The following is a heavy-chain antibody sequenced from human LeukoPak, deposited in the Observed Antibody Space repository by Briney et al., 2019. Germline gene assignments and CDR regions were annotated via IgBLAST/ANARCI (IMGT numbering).Heavy chain of an antibody. J-gene: IGHJ3*02. Sequence: SVKVSCKASGGTFSSYAISWVRQAPGQGLEWMGGIIPIFGTANYAQKFQGRVTITADESTSTAYMELSSLRSEDTAVYYCARDRDCSSTSCSRKAFDIWGQGTMVTVSS. CDR3: ARDRDCSSTSCSRKAFDI. V-gene: IGHV1-69*01. CDR2: IIPIFGTA. D-gene: IGHD2-2*01. CDR1: GGTFSSYA.